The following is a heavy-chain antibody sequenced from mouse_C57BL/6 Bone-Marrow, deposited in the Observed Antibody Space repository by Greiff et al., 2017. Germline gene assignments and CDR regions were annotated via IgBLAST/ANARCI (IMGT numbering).Heavy chain of an antibody. CDR2: IDPSDSYT. D-gene: IGHD2-1*01. J-gene: IGHJ4*01. CDR1: GYTFTSYW. V-gene: IGHV1-59*01. Sequence: QVQLQQPGAELVRPGTSVKLSCKASGYTFTSYWMHWVKQRPGQGLEWIGVIDPSDSYTNYNQKFKGKATLTVDTSSSTAYMQLSSLTSEDSAVYYCARTPIYYGNYDAMDYWGQGTSVTVSS. CDR3: ARTPIYYGNYDAMDY.